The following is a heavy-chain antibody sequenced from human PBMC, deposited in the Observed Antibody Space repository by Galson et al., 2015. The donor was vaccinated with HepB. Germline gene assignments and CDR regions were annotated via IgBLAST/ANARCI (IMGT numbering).Heavy chain of an antibody. CDR3: ARGAGAYCSSTSCYLILNY. CDR1: GYTFTSYY. CDR2: ISPSGGST. J-gene: IGHJ4*02. Sequence: SVKVSCKASGYTFTSYYMHWVRQAPGQGLEWMGIISPSGGSTSYAQKFQGRVTMTRDTSTSTVYMELSSLRSEDTAVYYCARGAGAYCSSTSCYLILNYWGQGTLVTVSS. D-gene: IGHD2-2*01. V-gene: IGHV1-46*01.